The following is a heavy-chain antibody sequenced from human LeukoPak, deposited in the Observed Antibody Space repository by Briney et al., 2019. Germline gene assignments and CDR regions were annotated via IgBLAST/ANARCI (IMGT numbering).Heavy chain of an antibody. J-gene: IGHJ3*02. CDR1: GYTFTNHG. Sequence: GASVKVSCKASGYTFTNHGITWVRQAPGQGLEWMGWISAYNGDTKYAQKLQGRVTMTTDTSTNTAYMELSSLRSEDTAVYYCARGPLNDYGGNSAAFDIWGQGTMVTVSS. CDR3: ARGPLNDYGGNSAAFDI. D-gene: IGHD4-23*01. V-gene: IGHV1-18*01. CDR2: ISAYNGDT.